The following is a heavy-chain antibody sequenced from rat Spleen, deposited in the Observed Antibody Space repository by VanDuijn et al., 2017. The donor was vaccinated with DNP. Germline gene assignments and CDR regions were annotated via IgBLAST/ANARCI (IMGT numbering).Heavy chain of an antibody. Sequence: EVQLVESGGDLVQPGRYLILSCAASGFTFSGYAMAWVRQSPKKGLEWVATIFYDGSSTFYRDSVKGRFTISRDYARSTLYLQMDSLRSEDTATYYCATSSYFGYDYGFAYWGQGTLVTVSS. V-gene: IGHV5-17*01. J-gene: IGHJ3*01. CDR1: GFTFSGYA. CDR2: IFYDGSST. CDR3: ATSSYFGYDYGFAY. D-gene: IGHD1-7*01.